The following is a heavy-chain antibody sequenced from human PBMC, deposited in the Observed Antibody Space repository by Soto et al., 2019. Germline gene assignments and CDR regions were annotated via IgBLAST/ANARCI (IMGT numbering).Heavy chain of an antibody. CDR2: IIPIFGTA. Sequence: QVQLVQSGAEVKKPGSSVKVSCKASGGTFSSYAISWVRQAPGQGLEWMGGIIPIFGTANYALKFQGRVTITADESTSTAYMELSSMSSEDTAVDYCASARPKGRCSSTGCYTYYYYYGMDVWGHGTTVTVSS. V-gene: IGHV1-69*01. D-gene: IGHD2-2*02. CDR3: ASARPKGRCSSTGCYTYYYYYGMDV. CDR1: GGTFSSYA. J-gene: IGHJ6*02.